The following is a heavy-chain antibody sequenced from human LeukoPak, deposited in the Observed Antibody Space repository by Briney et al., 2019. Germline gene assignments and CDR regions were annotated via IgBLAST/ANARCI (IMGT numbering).Heavy chain of an antibody. V-gene: IGHV3-30*02. Sequence: GGSLRLSCAASGFTFSSYGMHWVRQAPGKGLEWVAFIRYDGSNKYYADSVKGRFTTSRDNSKNTLYLQMNSLRAEDTAVYYCAKDRGGSSTSWDFDYWGQGTLVTVSS. J-gene: IGHJ4*02. CDR3: AKDRGGSSTSWDFDY. CDR2: IRYDGSNK. CDR1: GFTFSSYG. D-gene: IGHD2-2*01.